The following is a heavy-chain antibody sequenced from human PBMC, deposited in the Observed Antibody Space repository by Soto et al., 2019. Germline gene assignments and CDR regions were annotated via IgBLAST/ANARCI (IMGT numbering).Heavy chain of an antibody. J-gene: IGHJ4*02. CDR2: LYDVDGT. V-gene: IGHV3-53*01. D-gene: IGHD3-22*01. CDR1: GLTVRGKKY. Sequence: PGGSLRLSCAALGLTVRGKKYITWVRQAPGKGLEWVSALYDVDGTYYADSAKGRFTISRDNSNNIIYLQMNSLGPDDTAVYYCARDLGYYDSSGYFDYWGQGTLVTVSS. CDR3: ARDLGYYDSSGYFDY.